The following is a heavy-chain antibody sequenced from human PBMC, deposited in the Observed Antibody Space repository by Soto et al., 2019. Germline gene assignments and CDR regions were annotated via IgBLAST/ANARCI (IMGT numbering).Heavy chain of an antibody. CDR2: INHNGNS. J-gene: IGHJ2*01. D-gene: IGHD3-9*01. CDR1: GGSFSAYY. Sequence: QVQPQQWGAGAGLLKPSETLSLTCAASGGSFSAYYWSWIRQPPGRGLEWIGKINHNGNSNYNPALESRVTISVDTSKNQFSLKLISVTAADTAVYYCARVNILTGYYVVFFDVWGRGTLVTVSS. CDR3: ARVNILTGYYVVFFDV. V-gene: IGHV4-34*02.